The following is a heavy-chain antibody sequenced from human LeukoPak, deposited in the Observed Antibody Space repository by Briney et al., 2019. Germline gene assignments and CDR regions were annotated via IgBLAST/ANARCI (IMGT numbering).Heavy chain of an antibody. CDR1: GFTFSSDS. CDR2: ISYDGSNK. V-gene: IGHV3-30*18. J-gene: IGHJ6*03. Sequence: GGSLRLSCVVSGFTFSSDSMNWVRQAPGKGLEWVAVISYDGSNKFYADSVRGRFTISRDNSKNTLYLQMNSLRAEDTAVYYCAKGLYYYYMDVWGKGTTVTVSS. CDR3: AKGLYYYYMDV.